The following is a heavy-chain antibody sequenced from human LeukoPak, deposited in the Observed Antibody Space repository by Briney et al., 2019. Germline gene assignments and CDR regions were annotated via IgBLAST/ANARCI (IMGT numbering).Heavy chain of an antibody. V-gene: IGHV3-20*04. CDR3: AREVPGDYGDYEGYYYYMDV. CDR1: GFTFDDYG. CDR2: INWNGGST. J-gene: IGHJ6*03. D-gene: IGHD4-17*01. Sequence: GGYLRLSCAASGFTFDDYGMSWVRQAPGEGLEWVSGINWNGGSTGYADSVKGRFTISRDNAKNSLYLQMNSLRAEDTALYYCAREVPGDYGDYEGYYYYMDVWGKGTTVTVSS.